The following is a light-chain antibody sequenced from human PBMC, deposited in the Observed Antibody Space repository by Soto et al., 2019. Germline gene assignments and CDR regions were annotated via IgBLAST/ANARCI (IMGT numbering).Light chain of an antibody. J-gene: IGKJ2*01. V-gene: IGKV3-20*01. CDR2: GAS. Sequence: EFVLTQSPDTLSLSPGERATLSCRASQSVGNNYLAWYQEKPGQAPRLLNYGASSRATGIPDRFSGSGSGTDFTLTISRLEPEDFAVYYCQQYSSSVTYTFGQGTKLEIK. CDR3: QQYSSSVTYT. CDR1: QSVGNNY.